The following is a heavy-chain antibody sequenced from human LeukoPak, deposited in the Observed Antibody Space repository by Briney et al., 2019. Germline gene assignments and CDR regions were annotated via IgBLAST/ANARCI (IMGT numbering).Heavy chain of an antibody. CDR3: AREAAESGNAFDI. J-gene: IGHJ3*02. Sequence: GGSLRLSCAASGFTFSSYWMSWVRQAPGKGLEWVAVIWYDGSNKYYADSVKGRFTISRDNSKNTLYLQMNSLRAEDTAVYYCAREAAESGNAFDIWGQGTMVTVSS. CDR2: IWYDGSNK. CDR1: GFTFSSYW. V-gene: IGHV3-33*08. D-gene: IGHD1-26*01.